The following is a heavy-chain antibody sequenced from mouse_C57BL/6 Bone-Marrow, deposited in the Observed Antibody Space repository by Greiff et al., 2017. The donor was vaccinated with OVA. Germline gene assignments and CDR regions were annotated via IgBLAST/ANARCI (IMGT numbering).Heavy chain of an antibody. CDR2: ISDGGSYT. J-gene: IGHJ2*01. CDR1: GFTFSSYA. Sequence: EVKVVESGGGLVKPGGSLKLSCAASGFTFSSYAMSWVRQTPEKRLEWVATISDGGSYTYYPDNVKCRFTISRDNAKNNLYLQMSHLKSEDTAMYYCARGITTVVATYYFDYWGQGTTLTVSA. CDR3: ARGITTVVATYYFDY. D-gene: IGHD1-1*01. V-gene: IGHV5-4*03.